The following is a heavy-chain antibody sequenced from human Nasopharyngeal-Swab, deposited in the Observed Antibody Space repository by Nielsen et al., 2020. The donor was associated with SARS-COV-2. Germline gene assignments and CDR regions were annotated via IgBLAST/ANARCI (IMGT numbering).Heavy chain of an antibody. CDR1: GITISSNG. J-gene: IGHJ2*01. Sequence: GESLKISCAASGITISSNGMNWVRQAPGKGLEWVAYISSSSSTSYYADSVKGRFTISRDNPKNSLYLQMNSLRVEDTAVYYCARGATTLTNWYFDLWGRGALVRVSS. CDR2: ISSSSSTS. CDR3: ARGATTLTNWYFDL. V-gene: IGHV3-48*01. D-gene: IGHD1-14*01.